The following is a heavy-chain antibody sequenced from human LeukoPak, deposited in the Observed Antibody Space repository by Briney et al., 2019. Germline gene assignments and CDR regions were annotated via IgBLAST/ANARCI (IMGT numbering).Heavy chain of an antibody. CDR1: EFTFGSYG. CDR2: ISGSGGST. J-gene: IGHJ6*02. CDR3: ARDFRAFGELRYGMDV. D-gene: IGHD3-10*01. V-gene: IGHV3-23*01. Sequence: PGGSLRLSCAASEFTFGSYGMSWVRQAPGKGLEWVSSISGSGGSTQYADSVQGRFAISRDNSKDTLYLQMNSLRVEDTAMYFCARDFRAFGELRYGMDVWGQATTLTVSS.